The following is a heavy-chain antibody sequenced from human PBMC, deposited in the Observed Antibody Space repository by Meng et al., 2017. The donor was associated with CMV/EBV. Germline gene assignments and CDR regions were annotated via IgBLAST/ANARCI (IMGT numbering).Heavy chain of an antibody. CDR1: GGSFSRYA. V-gene: IGHV1-69*10. CDR3: ARARGDGYNRLDY. Sequence: SVQVSCKASGGSFSRYAISWVRQAPGQGLEWMGGIIPILGIANYAQKFQGRVTITADKSTSTAYMELSSLRSEDTAVYYCARARGDGYNRLDYWGQGTLVTVSS. D-gene: IGHD5-24*01. CDR2: IIPILGIA. J-gene: IGHJ4*02.